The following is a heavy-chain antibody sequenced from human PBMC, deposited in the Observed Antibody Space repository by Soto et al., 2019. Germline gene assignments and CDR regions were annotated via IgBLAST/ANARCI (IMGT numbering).Heavy chain of an antibody. Sequence: ASVKVSCKTSGYTFSNYGITWVRQAPGQPLEWLGWISLYSDGTNYAQKFQGRASMTTDTSTTTAYMELRSLRSDDTAVYYCARVVPGAEAWFGPWGQGTLVTVSS. J-gene: IGHJ5*02. V-gene: IGHV1-18*01. CDR3: ARVVPGAEAWFGP. CDR1: GYTFSNYG. D-gene: IGHD2-2*01. CDR2: ISLYSDGT.